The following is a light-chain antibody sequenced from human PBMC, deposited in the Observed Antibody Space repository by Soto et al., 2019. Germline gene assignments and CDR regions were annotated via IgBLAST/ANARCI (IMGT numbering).Light chain of an antibody. V-gene: IGLV2-18*02. CDR1: SSDVGSHNR. Sequence: QSALTQPPSVSGSPGQSVTISCTGTSSDVGSHNRVSWYQQPPGTAPKLMIYEVSNRPSGVPDRFSGSKSGNTASLTISGLQAEDEADYYCSSYTSSDTLLFGGGTKVTVL. CDR3: SSYTSSDTLL. J-gene: IGLJ2*01. CDR2: EVS.